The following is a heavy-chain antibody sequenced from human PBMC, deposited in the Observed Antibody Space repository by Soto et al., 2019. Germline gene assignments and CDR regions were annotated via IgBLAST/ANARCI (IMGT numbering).Heavy chain of an antibody. CDR3: ARDRVQIWLYVGIFDD. J-gene: IGHJ4*02. Sequence: RDSCGACGVTFCSYAMHWVSKAPGKGLEWVAVISNDGSNKNYADSVKGRFTISRDNSRNTLYLHLNSLRAEDTAVYYCARDRVQIWLYVGIFDDWGQGTMVTVSS. CDR1: GVTFCSYA. V-gene: IGHV3-30*03. CDR2: ISNDGSNK. D-gene: IGHD5-18*01.